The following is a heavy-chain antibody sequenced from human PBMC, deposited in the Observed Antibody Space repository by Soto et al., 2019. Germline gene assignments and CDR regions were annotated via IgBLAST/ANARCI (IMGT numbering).Heavy chain of an antibody. J-gene: IGHJ4*02. D-gene: IGHD2-2*02. V-gene: IGHV4-30-2*01. CDR3: ARDCSSTSCYIH. Sequence: ASETLSLTCAVAGGSISSGGYSWSWIRQPPGKGLEWIGYIYHSGSTYYNPSLKSRVTISVDRSKNQFSLKLSSVTAADTAVYYCARDCSSTSCYIHWGQGTLVTSPQ. CDR1: GGSISSGGYS. CDR2: IYHSGST.